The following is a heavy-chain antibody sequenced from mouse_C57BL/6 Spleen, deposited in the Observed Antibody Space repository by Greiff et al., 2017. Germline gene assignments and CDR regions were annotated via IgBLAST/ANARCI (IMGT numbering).Heavy chain of an antibody. D-gene: IGHD2-1*01. CDR3: ARGYYGNYGYFDV. V-gene: IGHV1-64*01. J-gene: IGHJ1*03. CDR2: IHPNSGST. Sequence: VQLQQPGAELVKPGASVKLSCKASGYTFTSYWMHWVKQRPGQGLEWIGMIHPNSGSTNYNEKFKSKATLTVDKSSSTAYMQLSSLTSEDSAVYYCARGYYGNYGYFDVWGTGTTVTVSS. CDR1: GYTFTSYW.